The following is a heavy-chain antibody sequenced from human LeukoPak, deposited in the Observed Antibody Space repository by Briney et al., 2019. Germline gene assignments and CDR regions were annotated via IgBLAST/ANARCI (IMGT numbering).Heavy chain of an antibody. CDR1: GYTFTSYG. CDR3: ARPTIPRRYSSSWYGY. J-gene: IGHJ4*02. Sequence: ASVKVSCKASGYTFTSYGISWVRQAPGQGLEWMGWISAYNGNTNYAHKLQGRVTMTTDTSTSTAYMELRSLRSDDTAVYYCARPTIPRRYSSSWYGYWGQGTLVTVSS. D-gene: IGHD6-13*01. CDR2: ISAYNGNT. V-gene: IGHV1-18*01.